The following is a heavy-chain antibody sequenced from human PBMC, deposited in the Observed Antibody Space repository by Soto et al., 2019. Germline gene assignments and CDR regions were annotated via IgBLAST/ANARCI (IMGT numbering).Heavy chain of an antibody. J-gene: IGHJ4*02. Sequence: QVQLVESGGGVVQPGRSLRLSCAASGFTFSNYAIHWVRQAPGKGLAWVAVLSFDGNNKHYADSVKGRFTISRDNSKNTLYLQMNSLRAEDTAVYYCARGPFGDAAMVTNYFDYWGQGTLVTVSS. CDR1: GFTFSNYA. CDR3: ARGPFGDAAMVTNYFDY. CDR2: LSFDGNNK. D-gene: IGHD5-18*01. V-gene: IGHV3-30-3*01.